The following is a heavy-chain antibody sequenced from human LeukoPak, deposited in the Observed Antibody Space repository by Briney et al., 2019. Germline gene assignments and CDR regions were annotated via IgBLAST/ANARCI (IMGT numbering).Heavy chain of an antibody. V-gene: IGHV3-30*02. J-gene: IGHJ6*03. CDR2: IRYDGSNK. CDR1: GFTFSSYS. CDR3: AKDSYGDYEYYYYYMDV. Sequence: GGSLRLSCAASGFTFSSYSMNWVRQAPGKGLEWVAFIRYDGSNKYYADSVKGRFTISRDNSKNTLYLQMNSLRAEDTAVYYCAKDSYGDYEYYYYYMDVWGKGTTVTISS. D-gene: IGHD4-17*01.